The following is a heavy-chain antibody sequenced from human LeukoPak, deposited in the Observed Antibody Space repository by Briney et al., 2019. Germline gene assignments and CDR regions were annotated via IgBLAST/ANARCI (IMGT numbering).Heavy chain of an antibody. J-gene: IGHJ4*02. V-gene: IGHV3-30*18. Sequence: GRSLRLSCAASGFTFSSYGMHWVRQAPGKGLEWVAVMSYDGSNKYYADSVKGRFTISRDNSKNTLYLQMNSLRAEDTAVYYCAKDLDCTNGVCRDYWGQGTLVTVSS. CDR2: MSYDGSNK. CDR3: AKDLDCTNGVCRDY. D-gene: IGHD2-8*01. CDR1: GFTFSSYG.